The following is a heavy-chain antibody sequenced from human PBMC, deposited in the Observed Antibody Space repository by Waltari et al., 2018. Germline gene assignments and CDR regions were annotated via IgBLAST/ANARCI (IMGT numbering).Heavy chain of an antibody. Sequence: EVQLVESGGGLVQPGGSLRLPWEASGFRFSTNYSSWVCQTPGKGLEWVSLIYGGGKTYYADSVKGRFTISRDNSENTLYLQMNSLRAEDTAVYYCASRHLRYCNNNVCSKNWGQGTLVTVSS. D-gene: IGHD2-8*01. CDR1: GFRFSTNY. CDR3: ASRHLRYCNNNVCSKN. V-gene: IGHV3-66*01. CDR2: IYGGGKT. J-gene: IGHJ4*02.